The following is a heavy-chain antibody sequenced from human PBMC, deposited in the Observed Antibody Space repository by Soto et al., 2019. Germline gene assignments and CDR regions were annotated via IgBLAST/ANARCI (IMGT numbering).Heavy chain of an antibody. CDR3: TRDPAPAGWFDY. V-gene: IGHV3-74*01. CDR1: GFTFSSYW. J-gene: IGHJ5*01. CDR2: INSDGSST. Sequence: GGSLRLSCAASGFTFSSYWMSWVRQAPGKGLVWVSRINSDGSSTSYADSVRGRFTISRDNAKNTLYLQMNSLRGEDTAVYYCTRDPAPAGWFDYWGQGTLVTVSS. D-gene: IGHD6-13*01.